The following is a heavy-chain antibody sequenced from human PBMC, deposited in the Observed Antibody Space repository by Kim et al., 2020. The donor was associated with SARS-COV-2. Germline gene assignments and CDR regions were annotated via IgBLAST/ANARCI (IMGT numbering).Heavy chain of an antibody. V-gene: IGHV1-69*04. D-gene: IGHD6-6*01. J-gene: IGHJ3*02. Sequence: QGRVTITADKSTSTAYMELSSLRSEDTAVYYCARDESFSSSSGVFAFDIWGQGTMVTVSS. CDR3: ARDESFSSSSGVFAFDI.